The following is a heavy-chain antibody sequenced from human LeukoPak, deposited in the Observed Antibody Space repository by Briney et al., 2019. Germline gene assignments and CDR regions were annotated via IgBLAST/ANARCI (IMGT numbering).Heavy chain of an antibody. Sequence: GGSLRLSCAASGFTFSSYSMNWVRQAPGKGLEWVSSISSSSSYIYCADSVKGRFTISRDNARNSLYLQMNSLRAEDKAVYYCARGRQNSGSYSDAFDIWGQGTMVTVSS. CDR1: GFTFSSYS. CDR2: ISSSSSYI. D-gene: IGHD1-26*01. CDR3: ARGRQNSGSYSDAFDI. V-gene: IGHV3-21*01. J-gene: IGHJ3*02.